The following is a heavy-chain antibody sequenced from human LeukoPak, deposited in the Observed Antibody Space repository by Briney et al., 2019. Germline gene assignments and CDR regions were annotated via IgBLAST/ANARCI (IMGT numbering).Heavy chain of an antibody. CDR3: TKGMATIRRHIDS. D-gene: IGHD5-24*01. CDR1: GFTFSSYA. J-gene: IGHJ4*02. V-gene: IGHV3-23*01. CDR2: ISGSGGST. Sequence: GGSLRLSCAASGFTFSSYATSWVRQAPGKGLEWVSVISGSGGSTYYADSMKGRFTISRDNPKDTLHLEMNSLRAEDTAIYYCTKGMATIRRHIDSWGQGTLVTVSS.